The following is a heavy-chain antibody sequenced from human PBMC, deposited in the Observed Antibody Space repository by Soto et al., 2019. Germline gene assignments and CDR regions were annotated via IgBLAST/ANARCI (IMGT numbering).Heavy chain of an antibody. J-gene: IGHJ4*02. V-gene: IGHV2-5*02. CDR2: IYLDDDK. CDR1: GFSLSTSGVG. Sequence: QITLKESGPTLVKPTQTLTLTCTFSGFSLSTSGVGVGWIRQPPGKALEWLALIYLDDDKRYSPSLKSRLTITKDTSKTQVVLTMTNMDRVDTVTYYCAHQYDILPGYYGTFDYWSQGTLVTVSS. D-gene: IGHD3-9*01. CDR3: AHQYDILPGYYGTFDY.